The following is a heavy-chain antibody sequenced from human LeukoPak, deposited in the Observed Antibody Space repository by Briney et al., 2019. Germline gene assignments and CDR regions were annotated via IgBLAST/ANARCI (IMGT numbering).Heavy chain of an antibody. J-gene: IGHJ4*02. Sequence: GGSLRLSCAASGFTFSSYAMSWVRQAPGKGLEWVSSISSSSSYIYYADSVKGRFTISRDNAKNSLYLQMNSLRAEDTAVYYCASADSGYYGYWGQGTLVTVSS. CDR1: GFTFSSYA. CDR2: ISSSSSYI. V-gene: IGHV3-21*01. D-gene: IGHD3-22*01. CDR3: ASADSGYYGY.